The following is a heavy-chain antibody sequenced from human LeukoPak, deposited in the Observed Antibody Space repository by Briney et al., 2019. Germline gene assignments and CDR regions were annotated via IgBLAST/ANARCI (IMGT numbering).Heavy chain of an antibody. CDR1: GFTFSSYG. J-gene: IGHJ3*02. Sequence: QPGGTLRLSCAASGFTFSSYGMSWVRQAPGKGLEWVSAISGSGGSTYYADSVKGRFTISRDNSKNTLYLQMNSLRAEDTAVYYCAKDNFSSKNKNLGYCSSTSCYKPAPFDIWGQGTMVTVSS. V-gene: IGHV3-23*01. CDR2: ISGSGGST. CDR3: AKDNFSSKNKNLGYCSSTSCYKPAPFDI. D-gene: IGHD2-2*01.